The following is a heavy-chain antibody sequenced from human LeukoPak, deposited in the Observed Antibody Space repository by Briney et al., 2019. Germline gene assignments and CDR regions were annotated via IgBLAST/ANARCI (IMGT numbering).Heavy chain of an antibody. CDR2: IYYTGST. CDR1: GGSISSSDYY. D-gene: IGHD3-3*01. V-gene: IGHV4-39*01. CDR3: DRHPAPLLYGTTDC. J-gene: IGHJ4*02. Sequence: PSETLSLTCTVSGGSISSSDYYWGWIRQPPGKGLEWIGSIYYTGSTYYNPSLRSRVTISVDTSKNQFSLKLSSVTAADTAVYYCDRHPAPLLYGTTDCWGQGTLVTVSS.